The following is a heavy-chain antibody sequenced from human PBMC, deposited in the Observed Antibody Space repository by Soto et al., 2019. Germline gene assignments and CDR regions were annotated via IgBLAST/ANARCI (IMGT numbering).Heavy chain of an antibody. CDR3: ARGLYCGGGCYSHFDY. CDR2: IIPIFGTT. CDR1: GGTFSNYP. V-gene: IGHV1-69*01. Sequence: VQLVQSGAEVKKPGSSVKVSCKASGGTFSNYPFIWVRQAPGQGLDWMGGIIPIFGTTDYGQRFQGGVTITADESTNTAYMELSSLRSDDTAVYYCARGLYCGGGCYSHFDYWGQGTLVTVSS. D-gene: IGHD2-21*02. J-gene: IGHJ4*02.